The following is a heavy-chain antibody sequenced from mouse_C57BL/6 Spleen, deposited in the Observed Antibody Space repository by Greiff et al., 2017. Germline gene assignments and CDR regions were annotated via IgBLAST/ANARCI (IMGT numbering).Heavy chain of an antibody. Sequence: QVQLQQSGPGLVQPSQSLSITCTVSGFSLTSYGVHWVRQSPGKGLAWLGVIWSGGSTDYNAAFISRLSISKDNSKSQVFFKMNSLQAYDTAIYYCARGGIYYDLDYWGQGTTLTVSS. J-gene: IGHJ2*01. CDR3: ARGGIYYDLDY. CDR1: GFSLTSYG. D-gene: IGHD2-4*01. V-gene: IGHV2-2*01. CDR2: IWSGGST.